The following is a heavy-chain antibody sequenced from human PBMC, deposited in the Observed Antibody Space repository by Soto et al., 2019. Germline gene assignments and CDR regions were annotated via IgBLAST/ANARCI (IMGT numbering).Heavy chain of an antibody. Sequence: QVQLVESGGGVVQPGRSLRLSCAASGFTFSSYGMHWVRQAPGKGLEWVAVISYDGSNKYYADSVKGRFTISRDNSKNTLYLQMNSLRAEDTAVYYCAKDSVLRYSAGDFDYWGQGTLVTVSS. V-gene: IGHV3-30*18. CDR3: AKDSVLRYSAGDFDY. D-gene: IGHD3-9*01. CDR1: GFTFSSYG. CDR2: ISYDGSNK. J-gene: IGHJ4*02.